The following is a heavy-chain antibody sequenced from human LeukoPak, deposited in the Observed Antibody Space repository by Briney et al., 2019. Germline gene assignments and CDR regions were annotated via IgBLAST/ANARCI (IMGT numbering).Heavy chain of an antibody. V-gene: IGHV3-7*01. CDR2: INQDGSEK. Sequence: GSLRLSCAASGFTFTNYWMSWVRQAPGKGLEWVANINQDGSEKYYVDSVKGRFTISRDNAKNSLYLQMNSLRAEDTAVYYCARDYGDYWGQGTLVTVSS. D-gene: IGHD4-17*01. CDR1: GFTFTNYW. CDR3: ARDYGDY. J-gene: IGHJ4*02.